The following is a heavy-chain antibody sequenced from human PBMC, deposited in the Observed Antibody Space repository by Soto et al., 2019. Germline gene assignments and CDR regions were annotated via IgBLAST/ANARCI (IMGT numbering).Heavy chain of an antibody. J-gene: IGHJ6*02. V-gene: IGHV3-30-3*01. CDR2: ISYDGSNK. Sequence: QPGGSLRLSCAASGFTFSSYAMHWVRQAPGKGLEWVAVISYDGSNKYYADSVKGRFTISRDNSKNTLYLQMNSLRAEDTAVYYCARDRAGAQYGLDVWGQGTTVTVSS. D-gene: IGHD1-26*01. CDR3: ARDRAGAQYGLDV. CDR1: GFTFSSYA.